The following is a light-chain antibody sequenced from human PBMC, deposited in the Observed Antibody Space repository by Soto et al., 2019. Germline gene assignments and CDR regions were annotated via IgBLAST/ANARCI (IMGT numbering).Light chain of an antibody. CDR1: QRLLH. J-gene: IGKJ1*01. V-gene: IGKV4-1*01. CDR3: QQYYTTPVT. CDR2: WAS. Sequence: DIVMTQSPDSLAVSLGEGATINCKSSQRLLHLAWYQQKPGQPPKLLIYWASTRESGVPDRFSGSGSGTDFTLTISSLQAEDVAVYYCQQYYTTPVTFGQGTKVEIK.